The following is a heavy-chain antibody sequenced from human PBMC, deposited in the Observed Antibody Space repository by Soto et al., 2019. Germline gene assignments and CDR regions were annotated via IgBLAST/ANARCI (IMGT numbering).Heavy chain of an antibody. CDR3: ARDFRTRPCSGGSCSSGGGDY. Sequence: GGSLRLSCAASRFTVSLYTMNWVRQAPGKGLEWVSFISSSGSYKDYADSVKGRFTISRDNANNSLYLQMNSLRAEDTGVYYCARDFRTRPCSGGSCSSGGGDYWGQGTLVTVSS. V-gene: IGHV3-21*06. J-gene: IGHJ4*02. CDR2: ISSSGSYK. D-gene: IGHD2-15*01. CDR1: RFTVSLYT.